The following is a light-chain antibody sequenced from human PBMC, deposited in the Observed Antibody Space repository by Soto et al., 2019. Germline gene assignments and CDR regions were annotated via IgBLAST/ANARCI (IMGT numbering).Light chain of an antibody. V-gene: IGLV1-51*01. CDR3: GSWDSSLSAYV. CDR2: VDN. Sequence: QSVLPQPPSVSAAPGQKVTISCSGSSSNIGGNSVSWYQQLPGTAPNLLIYVDNKRPSGIPDRFSASKSGTSATLGSTGLQTGDEADYYCGSWDSSLSAYVFGTGTK. J-gene: IGLJ1*01. CDR1: SSNIGGNS.